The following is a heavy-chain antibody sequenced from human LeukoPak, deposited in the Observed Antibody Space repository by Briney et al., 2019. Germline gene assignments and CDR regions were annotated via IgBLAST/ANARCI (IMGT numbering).Heavy chain of an antibody. CDR2: IIPIFGTA. CDR1: GGTFSSYA. D-gene: IGHD2/OR15-2a*01. V-gene: IGHV1-69*13. CDR3: ARRVISRVYYYYGMDV. J-gene: IGHJ6*02. Sequence: SVKVSCKDSGGTFSSYAISWVRQATGQGLEWMGGIIPIFGTANYAQKFQGRVTITADESTSTAYMELSSLRSEDTAVYYCARRVISRVYYYYGMDVWGQGTTVTVSS.